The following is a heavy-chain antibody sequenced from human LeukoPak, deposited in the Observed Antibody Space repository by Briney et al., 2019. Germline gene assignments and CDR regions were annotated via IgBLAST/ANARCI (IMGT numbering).Heavy chain of an antibody. Sequence: ASVKVSCKASGYTFTSYYMHWVRQAPGQGLEWMGIINPSGGSTSYAQKFQGRVTMTRDTSTSTVYMELSSLRSEDTAVYYCASGSGRRIYCSGGSCYPQKFDPWGQGTLVTVSS. CDR2: INPSGGST. V-gene: IGHV1-46*01. CDR3: ASGSGRRIYCSGGSCYPQKFDP. CDR1: GYTFTSYY. D-gene: IGHD2-15*01. J-gene: IGHJ5*02.